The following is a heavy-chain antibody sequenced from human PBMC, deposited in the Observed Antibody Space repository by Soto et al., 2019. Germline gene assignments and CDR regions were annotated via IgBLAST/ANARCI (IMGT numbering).Heavy chain of an antibody. CDR1: GFTFSDYY. J-gene: IGHJ4*02. CDR2: ISSSSGYT. D-gene: IGHD4-17*01. CDR3: AKEYGRLDY. V-gene: IGHV3-11*06. Sequence: GGSLRLSCAASGFTFSDYYMSWIRQAPGKGLEWVSYISSSSGYTNYADSVKGRFTISRDNAKNSLYLQMNSLRAEDTAVYYCAKEYGRLDYWGQGTLVTVAS.